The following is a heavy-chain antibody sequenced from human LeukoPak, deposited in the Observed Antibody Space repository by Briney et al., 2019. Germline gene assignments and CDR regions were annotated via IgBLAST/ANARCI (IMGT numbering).Heavy chain of an antibody. CDR3: ARDRLILDYYGPFDY. CDR2: ISGSGGST. V-gene: IGHV3-23*01. CDR1: GFTFSSYA. Sequence: PGGSLRLSCAASGFTFSSYAMSWVRQAPGKGLEWVSAISGSGGSTYYADSVKGRFTISRDNAKNSLYLQMNSLRAEDTAVYYCARDRLILDYYGPFDYWGQGTLVTVSS. D-gene: IGHD3-10*01. J-gene: IGHJ4*02.